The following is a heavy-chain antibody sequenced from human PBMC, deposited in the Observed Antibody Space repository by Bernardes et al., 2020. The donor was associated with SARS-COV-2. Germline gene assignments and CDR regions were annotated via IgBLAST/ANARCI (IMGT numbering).Heavy chain of an antibody. Sequence: ASVKDSCKASEYTFTDYYIHWVRQAPGQGLEWMGRINPNSGGPKYAQKFQGRVTMTRDTSINTAYMEVTRLTSDDTAVYYCARGNWVEYYDLTGNLDLWGQGTLVTVSS. CDR2: INPNSGGP. CDR1: EYTFTDYY. CDR3: ARGNWVEYYDLTGNLDL. V-gene: IGHV1-2*02. J-gene: IGHJ5*02. D-gene: IGHD3-3*01.